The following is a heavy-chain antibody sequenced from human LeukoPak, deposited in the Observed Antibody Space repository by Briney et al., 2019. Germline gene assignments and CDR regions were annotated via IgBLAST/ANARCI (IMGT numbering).Heavy chain of an antibody. Sequence: SETLSLTCAVSGYSISGGYDWGWIRQSPGKGLEWIATIFHSGSIYYNPSLKSRVTLSVDTSKNQFSLKLNSVTAADTAVHYCARMGVSYYYDSSTYYPVAFVVRRQGKMVTVSS. V-gene: IGHV4-38-2*01. J-gene: IGHJ3*01. CDR3: ARMGVSYYYDSSTYYPVAFVV. CDR2: IFHSGSI. D-gene: IGHD3-22*01. CDR1: GYSISGGYD.